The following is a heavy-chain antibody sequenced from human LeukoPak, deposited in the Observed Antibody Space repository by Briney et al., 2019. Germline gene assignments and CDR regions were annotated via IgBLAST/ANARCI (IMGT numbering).Heavy chain of an antibody. Sequence: GGSLRLSCAVSGFTFKDYWMHWVRQVPGKGLVWVSCMITDGSDRRYAGSVEGRFTISRDSANNRLYLVMNSLRVEDTAVYYCARGLLPGVGMGDYWGQGTLVTVSS. J-gene: IGHJ4*02. CDR3: ARGLLPGVGMGDY. CDR2: MITDGSDR. D-gene: IGHD6-13*01. CDR1: GFTFKDYW. V-gene: IGHV3-74*01.